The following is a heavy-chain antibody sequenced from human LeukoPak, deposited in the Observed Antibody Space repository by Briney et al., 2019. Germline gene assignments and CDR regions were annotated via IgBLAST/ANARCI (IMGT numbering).Heavy chain of an antibody. V-gene: IGHV3-9*01. CDR3: AKGAGIAVAGYYYYMDV. CDR2: ISWNSGSI. D-gene: IGHD6-19*01. Sequence: GGSLRLSCAASGFTFDDYAMHWVRHVPGKGLEWVSGISWNSGSIGYADSVKGRFTISRDNAKNSLYLQMNSLRAEDTALYYCAKGAGIAVAGYYYYMDVWGKGTTVTISS. J-gene: IGHJ6*03. CDR1: GFTFDDYA.